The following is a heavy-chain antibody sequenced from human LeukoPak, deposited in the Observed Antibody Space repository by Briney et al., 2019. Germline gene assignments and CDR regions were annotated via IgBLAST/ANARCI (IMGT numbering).Heavy chain of an antibody. V-gene: IGHV3-21*01. CDR3: ARDLITMVRGVIDY. J-gene: IGHJ4*02. D-gene: IGHD3-10*01. Sequence: KSGGSLRLSCAASGFTFSSSGMNWVRQAPGKGLEWVSSISSSSSYIYYADSVKGRFTISRDNAKNSLYLQMNSLRAEDTAVYYCARDLITMVRGVIDYWGQGTLVTVSS. CDR1: GFTFSSSG. CDR2: ISSSSSYI.